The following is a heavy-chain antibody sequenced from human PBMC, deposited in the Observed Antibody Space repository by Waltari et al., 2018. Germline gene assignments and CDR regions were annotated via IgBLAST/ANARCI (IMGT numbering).Heavy chain of an antibody. D-gene: IGHD3-10*01. CDR3: AKDGWGRYFGSGGSFDY. CDR2: IGDSGEGGDKT. V-gene: IGHV3-23*01. Sequence: EVQLLESGGGLVQPGGPLRPSLVVSGFTFRNYAMSCVRQAPGKGLEWVSAIGDSGEGGDKTYYSESVKGRFSISRDNSKDTLYLHMRSLRAEDTAIYYCAKDGWGRYFGSGGSFDYWGQGTLVTVSS. J-gene: IGHJ4*02. CDR1: GFTFRNYA.